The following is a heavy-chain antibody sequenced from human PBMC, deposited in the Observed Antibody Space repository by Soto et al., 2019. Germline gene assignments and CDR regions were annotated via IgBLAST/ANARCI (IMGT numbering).Heavy chain of an antibody. CDR1: GFTFSSYA. CDR2: ISGSGGST. D-gene: IGHD3-3*01. J-gene: IGHJ6*03. V-gene: IGHV3-23*01. CDR3: AKAPGDFWSGPYYYYYYMDV. Sequence: EVQLLESGGGLVQPGGSLRLSCAASGFTFSSYAMSWVRQAPGKGLEWVSAISGSGGSTYYADSVKGRFTISRDNSKNTRYLQMNSLRAEDTAVYYCAKAPGDFWSGPYYYYYYMDVWGKGTTVTVSS.